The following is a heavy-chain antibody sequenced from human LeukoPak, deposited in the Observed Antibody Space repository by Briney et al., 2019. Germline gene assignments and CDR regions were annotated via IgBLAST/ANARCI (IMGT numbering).Heavy chain of an antibody. CDR1: GYTFINYG. Sequence: GASVKVSCKASGYTFINYGISWVRQAPGQGLEWMGWINPYNDNTNYAQRLQGRVTMTTDTSTSTAYMELRSLRSDDTAVYYCARARGYDYVWGSYRSPDFDYWGQGTLVTVSS. V-gene: IGHV1-18*01. J-gene: IGHJ4*02. CDR2: INPYNDNT. CDR3: ARARGYDYVWGSYRSPDFDY. D-gene: IGHD3-16*02.